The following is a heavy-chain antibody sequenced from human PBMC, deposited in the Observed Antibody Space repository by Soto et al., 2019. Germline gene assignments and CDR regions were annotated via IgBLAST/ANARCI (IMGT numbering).Heavy chain of an antibody. V-gene: IGHV6-1*01. CDR1: GDSVSSNSAA. Sequence: QPLSLTSAISGDSVSSNSAACNLIRHSPSRGLEWLGRTYYRSKWYNDYAVSVKSRITINPDTSKNQFSLQLNSVTPEDTAVYYCARDLRTDYDFWSGYHDVYYYYGMDVWGQGTTVTVSS. CDR2: TYYRSKWYN. J-gene: IGHJ6*02. CDR3: ARDLRTDYDFWSGYHDVYYYYGMDV. D-gene: IGHD3-3*01.